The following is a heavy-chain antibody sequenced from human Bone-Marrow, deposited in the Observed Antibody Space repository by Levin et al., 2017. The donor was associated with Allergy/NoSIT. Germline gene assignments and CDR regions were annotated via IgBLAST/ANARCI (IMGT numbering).Heavy chain of an antibody. D-gene: IGHD5-24*01. CDR2: IVVGSGNT. CDR1: GFTFTSSA. CDR3: AADPREMATILGGYFDL. Sequence: VASVKVSCKASGFTFTSSAMQWVRQARGQRLEWIGWIVVGSGNTNYAQKFQERVTITRDMSTSTAYMELSSLRSEDTAVYYCAADPREMATILGGYFDLWGRGTLVTVSS. V-gene: IGHV1-58*02. J-gene: IGHJ2*01.